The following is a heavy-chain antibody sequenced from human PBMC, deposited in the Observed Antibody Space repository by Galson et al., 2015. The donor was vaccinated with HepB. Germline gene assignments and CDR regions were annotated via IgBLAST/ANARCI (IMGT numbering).Heavy chain of an antibody. D-gene: IGHD4-17*01. Sequence: SVKVSCKASGGTFSSYAISWVRQAPGQGLEWMGGIIPIFGTANYAQKFQGRVTITADESTSTAYMELSSLRSEDTAVYYCARADYGDYGGGYFDYWGQGTLVTVSS. CDR1: GGTFSSYA. J-gene: IGHJ4*02. CDR2: IIPIFGTA. CDR3: ARADYGDYGGGYFDY. V-gene: IGHV1-69*13.